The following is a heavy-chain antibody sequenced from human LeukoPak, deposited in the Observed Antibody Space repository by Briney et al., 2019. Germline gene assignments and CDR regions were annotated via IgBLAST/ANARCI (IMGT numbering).Heavy chain of an antibody. CDR1: GFTFSSYA. CDR2: ISYDGSNK. CDR3: ARDMTGSHNWFDP. J-gene: IGHJ5*02. D-gene: IGHD3-9*01. Sequence: GGSLRLSCAASGFTFSSYAMRWVRQAPGKGLGWGAVISYDGSNKYYADSVKGRFTISRDNSKNTLYLQMNSLRAEDTAVYYCARDMTGSHNWFDPWGQGTLVTVSS. V-gene: IGHV3-30*04.